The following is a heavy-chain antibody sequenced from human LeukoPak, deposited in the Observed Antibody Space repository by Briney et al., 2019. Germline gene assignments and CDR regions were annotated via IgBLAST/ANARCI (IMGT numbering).Heavy chain of an antibody. CDR1: GFIFSNYW. J-gene: IGHJ6*02. CDR2: IKQDGSEK. V-gene: IGHV3-7*01. Sequence: GGSLRLSCAASGFIFSNYWMSWVRQAPGKGLEWVANIKQDGSEKYYVDSVKGRFTISRDNAKNSLYLQMNSLRAEDTAVYYCARDRAYYGMDVWGQGTTVTVSS. CDR3: ARDRAYYGMDV.